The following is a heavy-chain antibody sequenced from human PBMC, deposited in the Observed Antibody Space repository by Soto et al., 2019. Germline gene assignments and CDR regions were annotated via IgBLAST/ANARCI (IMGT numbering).Heavy chain of an antibody. J-gene: IGHJ3*01. CDR3: ARDRITTRWDSFDL. D-gene: IGHD3-3*01. V-gene: IGHV1-69*08. CDR2: IIPIPDIT. Sequence: QVQLVQSGAEVRKPGSSVKVSCKSPGGTFSTYIISWVRQSPGQGLEWMGRIIPIPDITNYAQKFQGRVTVTADRSTRTAYMELTSLKSEDTAVYYCARDRITTRWDSFDLWGQGTMVTVS. CDR1: GGTFSTYI.